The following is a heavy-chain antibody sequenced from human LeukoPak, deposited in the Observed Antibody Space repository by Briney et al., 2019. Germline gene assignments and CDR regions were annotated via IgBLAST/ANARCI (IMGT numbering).Heavy chain of an antibody. D-gene: IGHD6-13*01. J-gene: IGHJ4*02. V-gene: IGHV3-23*01. Sequence: GGSLRLSCVASGFTFSIYAMSWVRQAPGKGLEWVSGISGSGGSTHYADSVQGRFTVSRDSSKNTLYLQMINVRAEDTAVYYCAKRPGYSSSWFYFDYWGQGTLVTVSS. CDR1: GFTFSIYA. CDR3: AKRPGYSSSWFYFDY. CDR2: ISGSGGST.